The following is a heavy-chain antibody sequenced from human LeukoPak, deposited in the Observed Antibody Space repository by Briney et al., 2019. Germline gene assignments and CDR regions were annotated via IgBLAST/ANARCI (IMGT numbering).Heavy chain of an antibody. D-gene: IGHD2-15*01. V-gene: IGHV4-34*01. CDR2: INHSGST. J-gene: IGHJ3*02. CDR3: ARGLRLLPPRFDI. CDR1: GGSFSGYY. Sequence: SETLSLTCAVYGGSFSGYYWSWIRQPPGKGLEWIGEINHSGSTNYNPSLKSRVTISVDTSKNQFSLKLSSVTAADTAVCYCARGLRLLPPRFDIWGQGTMVTVSS.